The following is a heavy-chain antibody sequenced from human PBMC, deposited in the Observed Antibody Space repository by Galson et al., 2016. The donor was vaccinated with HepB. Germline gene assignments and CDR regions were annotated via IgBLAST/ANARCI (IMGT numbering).Heavy chain of an antibody. V-gene: IGHV3-21*05. Sequence: SLRLSCAASGFSFSSYAMSWVRQAPGKGLEWVAYISTSDDYSAYADSVKGRFTISRDNANNSVSLQMNSLGVDDTGIYYCARGMARATNFWGQGTPVIVSS. CDR2: ISTSDDYS. CDR1: GFSFSSYA. CDR3: ARGMARATNF. D-gene: IGHD1/OR15-1a*01. J-gene: IGHJ4*02.